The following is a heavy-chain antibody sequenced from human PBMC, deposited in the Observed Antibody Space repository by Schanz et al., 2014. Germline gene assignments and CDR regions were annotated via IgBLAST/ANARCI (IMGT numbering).Heavy chain of an antibody. CDR1: GFTFSSYA. D-gene: IGHD2-21*02. Sequence: VQLVESGGGVVQPGRSLRLSCATSGFTFSSYAMTWVRQAPGKGLEWVAATRYDGNNKYYVDSVKGRFTISRDNSKNTLYLQMNSLRAEDTAVYYCARPSDSSWYMDVWGKGTTVTVSS. CDR2: TRYDGNNK. CDR3: ARPSDSSWYMDV. V-gene: IGHV3-33*08. J-gene: IGHJ6*03.